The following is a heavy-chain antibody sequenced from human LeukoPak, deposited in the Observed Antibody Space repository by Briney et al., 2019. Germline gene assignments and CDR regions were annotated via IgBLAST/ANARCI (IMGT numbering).Heavy chain of an antibody. J-gene: IGHJ3*01. Sequence: RASETLSLTCSVSGDSIRSYYWSWIRQPPGKGLEWIGYIYYSGSTDYNPSLKSRVTMSVDTSKNQFSLKLNSVTAADTAVYYCASAIAIPAWAFDLWGQGTVVTVSS. D-gene: IGHD6-13*01. V-gene: IGHV4-59*01. CDR2: IYYSGST. CDR1: GDSIRSYY. CDR3: ASAIAIPAWAFDL.